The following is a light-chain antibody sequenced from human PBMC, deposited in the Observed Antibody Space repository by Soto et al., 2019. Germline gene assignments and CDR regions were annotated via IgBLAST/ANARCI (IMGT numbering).Light chain of an antibody. CDR3: ASFTRSTTYV. CDR1: SSDVGGYNY. V-gene: IGLV2-14*01. CDR2: EVS. J-gene: IGLJ1*01. Sequence: QSVLTQPASVSGSPGQSITISCTGTSSDVGGYNYVCWCQHHPGKAPKLIISEVSNRPSGVSDRLSGSKSGNTASLTISGLQPEDEADYYCASFTRSTTYVFGTGTKVT.